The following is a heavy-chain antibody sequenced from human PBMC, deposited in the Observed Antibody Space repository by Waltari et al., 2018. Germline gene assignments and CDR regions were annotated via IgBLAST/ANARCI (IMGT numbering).Heavy chain of an antibody. D-gene: IGHD2-15*01. CDR2: IYYSGST. J-gene: IGHJ4*02. CDR1: GGSISSHY. CDR3: AREVGGGKTYYFDY. Sequence: QVQLQESGPGLVKPSETLSLTCTVSGGSISSHYWSWIRQPPGKGLEWIGYIYYSGSTNYNPSLKSRVTISVDTSKNQFSLKLSSVTAADTAVYYCAREVGGGKTYYFDYWGQGTLVTVSS. V-gene: IGHV4-59*11.